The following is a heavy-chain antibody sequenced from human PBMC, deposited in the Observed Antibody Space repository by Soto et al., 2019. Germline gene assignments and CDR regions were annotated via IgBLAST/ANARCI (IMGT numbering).Heavy chain of an antibody. CDR2: IIPIFGTA. V-gene: IGHV1-69*06. CDR3: ATGGHIVVVTAQGDAFDI. J-gene: IGHJ3*02. D-gene: IGHD2-21*02. CDR1: GGTFSSYA. Sequence: ASVKVSCKASGGTFSSYAISWVRQAPGQGLEWMGGIIPIFGTANYAQKFQGRVTITADKSTSTAYMELSSLRSEDTAVYYCATGGHIVVVTAQGDAFDIWGQGTVVTVSS.